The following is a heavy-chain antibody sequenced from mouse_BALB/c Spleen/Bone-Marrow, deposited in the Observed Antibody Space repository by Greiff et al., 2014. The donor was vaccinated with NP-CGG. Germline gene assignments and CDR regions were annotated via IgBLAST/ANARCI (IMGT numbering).Heavy chain of an antibody. J-gene: IGHJ3*01. D-gene: IGHD1-2*01. CDR1: GYSFTGYY. Sequence: DVKLQESGPDLVKPGASVKISCKASGYSFTGYYMYWVKQSHGKSLEWIGRVNPNNGDISYNQKFKGKAILTVDKSSSTACMELRSLTSEDSAVYYCARSTATGFAYWGQGTLVTVSA. CDR3: ARSTATGFAY. CDR2: VNPNNGDI. V-gene: IGHV1-26*01.